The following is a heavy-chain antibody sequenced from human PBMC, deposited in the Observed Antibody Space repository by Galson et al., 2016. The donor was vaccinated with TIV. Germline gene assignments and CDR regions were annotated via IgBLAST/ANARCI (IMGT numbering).Heavy chain of an antibody. Sequence: ETLSLTCTISGGSFSSYYWSWIRQPAGKGLEWIGRIYYGLIYTSGSTDYNHSLKSRVTMSLDTSQSQLSLRLTSVTAAAPAVYYCARDGGSGTFYNVGTYWGPGTLVTVSS. CDR3: ARDGGSGTFYNVGTY. CDR2: IYYGLIYTSGST. V-gene: IGHV4-4*07. J-gene: IGHJ4*02. CDR1: GGSFSSYY. D-gene: IGHD3-10*01.